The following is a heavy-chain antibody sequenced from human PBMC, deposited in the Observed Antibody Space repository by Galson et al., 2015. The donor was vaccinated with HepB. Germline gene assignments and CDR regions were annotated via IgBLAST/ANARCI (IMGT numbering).Heavy chain of an antibody. J-gene: IGHJ4*02. D-gene: IGHD6-13*01. CDR1: GFTFSSCA. Sequence: SLRLSCAASGFTFSSCAMTWVRQAPGKGLEWVSDISDSGGNTDYADSVKGRFTISRDNSKNTLYLQMNSPRAEDTAIYYCAKGILSGISAVGVDHWGQGTLVTVSS. CDR3: AKGILSGISAVGVDH. CDR2: ISDSGGNT. V-gene: IGHV3-23*01.